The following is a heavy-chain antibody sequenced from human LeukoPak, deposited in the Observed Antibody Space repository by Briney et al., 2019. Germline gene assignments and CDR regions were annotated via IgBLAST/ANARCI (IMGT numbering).Heavy chain of an antibody. J-gene: IGHJ5*02. V-gene: IGHV4-31*03. CDR2: IYYSGST. Sequence: SETLSLTCTVSGGSISSGGYYWSWIRQHPGKGLEWIGYIYYSGSTYHNPSLKSRVTISVDTSKNQFSLKLSSVTAADTAVYYCARDHCSGGSCYLPAGWFDPWGQGTLVTVSS. D-gene: IGHD2-15*01. CDR3: ARDHCSGGSCYLPAGWFDP. CDR1: GGSISSGGYY.